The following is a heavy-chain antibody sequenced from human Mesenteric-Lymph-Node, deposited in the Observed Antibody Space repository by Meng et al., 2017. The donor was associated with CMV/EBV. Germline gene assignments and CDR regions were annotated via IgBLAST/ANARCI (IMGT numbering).Heavy chain of an antibody. V-gene: IGHV3-74*01. D-gene: IGHD2-15*01. J-gene: IGHJ6*02. CDR2: INSDGSST. Sequence: GESLKISCAASGFTFSSYWMHWVRQAPGKGLVWVSRINSDGSSTSYADSVKGRITISRDNAKNTLYLQMNGLTPEDTALYYCAKACSGGSCLGGMDVWGQGTTVTVSS. CDR1: GFTFSSYW. CDR3: AKACSGGSCLGGMDV.